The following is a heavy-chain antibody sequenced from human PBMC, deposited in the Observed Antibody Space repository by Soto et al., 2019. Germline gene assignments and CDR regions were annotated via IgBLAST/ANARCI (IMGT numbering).Heavy chain of an antibody. Sequence: SETLSLTCTVSGGSLSSSGYYWSWIRQHPGKGLEWIGYIYDSGSTYYNPSLKSRVTISVDTSKNQFSLKLSSVTAADTAVYYCAREEGGGYDHRWFDPWGQGTLVTVSS. V-gene: IGHV4-31*03. CDR2: IYDSGST. J-gene: IGHJ5*02. CDR3: AREEGGGYDHRWFDP. CDR1: GGSLSSSGYY. D-gene: IGHD5-12*01.